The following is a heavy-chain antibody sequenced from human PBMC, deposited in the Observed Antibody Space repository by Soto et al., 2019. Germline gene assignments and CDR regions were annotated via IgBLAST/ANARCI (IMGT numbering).Heavy chain of an antibody. CDR3: ARDLQADY. V-gene: IGHV1-3*01. J-gene: IGHJ4*02. CDR2: INAGNGNT. Sequence: QVQLVQSGAKVKKPGASVKVSCKASGYTFTSYAMHWVRQAPGQRLEWMGWINAGNGNTKYSQKFQGRVTITRDTSASTAYMVLSSLRPEDTAVYYCARDLQADYWGQGTLVTVSS. CDR1: GYTFTSYA.